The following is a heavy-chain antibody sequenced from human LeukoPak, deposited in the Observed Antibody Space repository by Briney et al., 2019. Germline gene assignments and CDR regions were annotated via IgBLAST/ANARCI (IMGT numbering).Heavy chain of an antibody. Sequence: GGSLRLSCAASGFTVSSNYMSWVRQAPGKGLEWVSVISGSGGSTYYADSVKGRFTISRDNSKNTLYLQMNSLRAEDTAVYYCAKSQEEYYGSGNPDYWGQGTLVTVSS. CDR2: ISGSGGST. CDR3: AKSQEEYYGSGNPDY. CDR1: GFTVSSNY. D-gene: IGHD3-10*01. V-gene: IGHV3-23*01. J-gene: IGHJ4*02.